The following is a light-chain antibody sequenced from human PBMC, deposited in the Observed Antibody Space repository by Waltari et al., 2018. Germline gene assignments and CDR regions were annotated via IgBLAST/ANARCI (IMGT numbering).Light chain of an antibody. J-gene: IGLJ2*01. CDR3: SSYTSSSTYVV. CDR2: DVS. V-gene: IGLV2-14*01. CDR1: SSDVGGYNN. Sequence: QSALTQPASVSGSPGQSITISCPGTSSDVGGYNNVSWYQQHPGKAPKLMIYDVSNRPSGVSNRFSGSKSGNTASLTISGLQAEDEADYYCSSYTSSSTYVVFGGGTKLTVL.